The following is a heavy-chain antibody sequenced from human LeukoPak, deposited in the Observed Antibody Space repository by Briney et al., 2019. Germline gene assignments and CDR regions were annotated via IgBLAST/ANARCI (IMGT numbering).Heavy chain of an antibody. CDR2: MNPNSGNT. CDR3: ARGRARRSGYFMDLYYYYGMDV. CDR1: GYTFTSYD. J-gene: IGHJ6*02. D-gene: IGHD3-3*01. Sequence: GASVKVSCKASGYTFTSYDINWVRQATGQGLEWMGWMNPNSGNTGYAQKFQGRVTMTRNTSISTAYIELSSLRSEDTAVYYCARGRARRSGYFMDLYYYYGMDVWGQGTTVTVSS. V-gene: IGHV1-8*01.